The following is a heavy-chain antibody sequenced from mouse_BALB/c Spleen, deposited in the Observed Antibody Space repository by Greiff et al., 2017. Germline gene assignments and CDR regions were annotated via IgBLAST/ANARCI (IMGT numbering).Heavy chain of an antibody. V-gene: IGHV5-6-5*01. CDR1: GFTFSSYA. CDR3: ARDRYDDAMDY. CDR2: ISSGGST. Sequence: EVKLMESGGGLVKPGGSLKLSCAASGFTFSSYAMSWVRQTPEKRLEWVASISSGGSTYYPDSVKGRFTISRDNARNILYLQMSSLRSEDTAMYYCARDRYDDAMDYWCQGTSVTVSS. D-gene: IGHD2-14*01. J-gene: IGHJ4*01.